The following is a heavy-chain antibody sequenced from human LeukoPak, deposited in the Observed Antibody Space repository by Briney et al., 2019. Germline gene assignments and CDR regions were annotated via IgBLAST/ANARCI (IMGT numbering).Heavy chain of an antibody. D-gene: IGHD2-15*01. V-gene: IGHV1-69*05. CDR2: IIPIFGTA. CDR1: GGTFSSYA. CDR3: AREPTVVVAAPIEY. J-gene: IGHJ4*02. Sequence: SGKVSCKAPGGTFSSYAISWVRQAPGQGLEWMGRIIPIFGTANYAPKFQGRVTITTDESTSTAYMELSSLRSEDTAVYYCAREPTVVVAAPIEYWGQGTLVTVSS.